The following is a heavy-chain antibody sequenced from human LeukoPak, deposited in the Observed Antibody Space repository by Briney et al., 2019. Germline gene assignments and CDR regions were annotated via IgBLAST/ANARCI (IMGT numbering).Heavy chain of an antibody. CDR2: IYYSGST. CDR3: ARLPLAAAGRGYYYYYGMDV. J-gene: IGHJ6*02. V-gene: IGHV4-61*05. D-gene: IGHD6-13*01. CDR1: GGSISSNSYY. Sequence: PSETLSLTCTVSGGSISSNSYYWGWIRQPPGKGLEWIGYIYYSGSTNYNPSLKSRVTISVDTSKNQFSLKLSSVTAADTAVYYCARLPLAAAGRGYYYYYGMDVWGQGTTVTVSS.